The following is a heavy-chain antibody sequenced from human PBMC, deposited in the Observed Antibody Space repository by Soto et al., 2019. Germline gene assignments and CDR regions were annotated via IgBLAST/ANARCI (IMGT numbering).Heavy chain of an antibody. CDR2: ISYDGSNK. CDR3: AKDTAAAGTNDY. J-gene: IGHJ4*02. Sequence: QVQLVESGGGVVQPGRSLRLSCAASGFTFSSYGMHWVRQAPGKGLEWVAVISYDGSNKYYADSVKGRFTISRDNSKNTLYLQMNSLRAEDTAVYYGAKDTAAAGTNDYWGQGTLVTVSS. D-gene: IGHD6-13*01. CDR1: GFTFSSYG. V-gene: IGHV3-30*18.